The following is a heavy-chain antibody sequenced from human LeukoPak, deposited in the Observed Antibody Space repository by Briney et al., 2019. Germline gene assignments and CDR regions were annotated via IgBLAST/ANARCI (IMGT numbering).Heavy chain of an antibody. CDR3: ARVSHYCGGDCYPGFYYYYYMDV. CDR2: ISGYNGYT. V-gene: IGHV1-18*01. J-gene: IGHJ6*03. CDR1: GYTFTSYG. D-gene: IGHD2-21*02. Sequence: GASVKVSCKASGYTFTSYGINWVRQAPGQGLEWMGWISGYNGYTYYAQKLQGRVTMTTDTSTSTAYMELRSLRPGDTAVYYCARVSHYCGGDCYPGFYYYYYMDVWGKGTTVTISS.